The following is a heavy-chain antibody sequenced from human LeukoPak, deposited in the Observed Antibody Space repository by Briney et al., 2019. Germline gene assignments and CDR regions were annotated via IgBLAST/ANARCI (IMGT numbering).Heavy chain of an antibody. V-gene: IGHV4-59*01. CDR2: IYYSGST. Sequence: SETLSLTCTVSGGSISSYYWSWIRQPPGKGLEWIGYIYYSGSTNYNPSLKSRVTISVDTSKNQFSLKLSSVTAADTAVYYCARGRGYSYGRWGQGTLVTVSS. D-gene: IGHD5-18*01. J-gene: IGHJ4*02. CDR1: GGSISSYY. CDR3: ARGRGYSYGR.